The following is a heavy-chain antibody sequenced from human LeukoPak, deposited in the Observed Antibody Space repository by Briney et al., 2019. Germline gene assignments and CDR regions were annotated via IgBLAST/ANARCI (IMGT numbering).Heavy chain of an antibody. V-gene: IGHV4-61*02. CDR3: ARDSVGLWFGELFAFDI. CDR2: IYTSGST. D-gene: IGHD3-10*01. J-gene: IGHJ3*02. Sequence: SETLSPTCTVSGGSISSGSYYWSWIRQPAGKGLEWIGRIYTSGSTNYNPSLKSRVTISVDTSKNQFSLKLSSVTAADTAVYYCARDSVGLWFGELFAFDIWGQGTMVTVSS. CDR1: GGSISSGSYY.